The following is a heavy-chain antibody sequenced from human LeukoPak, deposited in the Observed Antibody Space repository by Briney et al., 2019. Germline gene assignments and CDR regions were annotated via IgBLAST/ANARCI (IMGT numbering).Heavy chain of an antibody. CDR3: ARDLSDILTGYYRGYFDY. D-gene: IGHD3-9*01. CDR2: IWYDGSNK. J-gene: IGHJ4*02. V-gene: IGHV3-33*01. Sequence: GGSLRLSCAASGFTFSSYGMHWVRQAPGKGLEWVAVIWYDGSNKYYADSVKGRFTISRDNSKNTLYLQMNSLRAEDTAVYYCARDLSDILTGYYRGYFDYWGQGTLVTVSS. CDR1: GFTFSSYG.